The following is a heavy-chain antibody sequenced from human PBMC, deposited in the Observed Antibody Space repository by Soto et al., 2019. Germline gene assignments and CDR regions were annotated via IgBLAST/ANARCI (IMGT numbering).Heavy chain of an antibody. CDR1: GFTFSSYA. Sequence: EEQLLESGGGLVQPGGSLRLSCAASGFTFSSYAMSWVRQAPGKGLEWVSAISGSGATTYHADSVNGRFTISRENSKNPLYLQMNSLRAEDTAVYYCAKPPYSISTFYYYGMDVRGRGTTVNVSS. CDR3: AKPPYSISTFYYYGMDV. CDR2: ISGSGATT. J-gene: IGHJ6*01. V-gene: IGHV3-23*01. D-gene: IGHD6-6*01.